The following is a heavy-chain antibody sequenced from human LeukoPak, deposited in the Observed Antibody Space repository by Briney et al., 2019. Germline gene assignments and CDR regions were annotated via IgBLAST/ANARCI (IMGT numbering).Heavy chain of an antibody. CDR2: IDSYGST. CDR1: GFTFRSYW. Sequence: GGSLRLSCAASGFTFRSYWMHWVRQAPGKGLVWVSRIDSYGSTNYADSVKGRFTISRDNAKNSLYLQMNSLRAEDTAVYYCARGKYCSGGSCYSLDYWGQGTLVTVSS. D-gene: IGHD2-15*01. V-gene: IGHV3-74*01. CDR3: ARGKYCSGGSCYSLDY. J-gene: IGHJ4*02.